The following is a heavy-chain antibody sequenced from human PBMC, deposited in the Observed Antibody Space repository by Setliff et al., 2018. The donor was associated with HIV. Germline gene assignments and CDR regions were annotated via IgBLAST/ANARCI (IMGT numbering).Heavy chain of an antibody. CDR2: IYHNGFT. Sequence: SETLSLTCGVSGYSISSGYYWGWIRQPPGKGLEWIGSIYHNGFTYYNPSLKSRVTISVDTSQNQFSLKLSSVTAADTAIYYCARRIYGNNPYFDYWSQGTLVTVSS. CDR1: GYSISSGYY. V-gene: IGHV4-38-2*01. CDR3: ARRIYGNNPYFDY. D-gene: IGHD4-17*01. J-gene: IGHJ4*02.